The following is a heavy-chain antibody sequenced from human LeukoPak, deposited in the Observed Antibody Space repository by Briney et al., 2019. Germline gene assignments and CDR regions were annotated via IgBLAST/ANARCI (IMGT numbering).Heavy chain of an antibody. Sequence: ASVKVSCKVSGYTLTELSMHWVRQAPGQGLEWMGWINPNSGGTNYAQKFQGRVTMTRDTSISTAYMELSRLRSDDTAVYYCASPSDKQLVGFGGNLTDLYYYYGMDVWGQGTTVTVSS. CDR3: ASPSDKQLVGFGGNLTDLYYYYGMDV. CDR2: INPNSGGT. CDR1: GYTLTELS. D-gene: IGHD6-6*01. J-gene: IGHJ6*02. V-gene: IGHV1-2*02.